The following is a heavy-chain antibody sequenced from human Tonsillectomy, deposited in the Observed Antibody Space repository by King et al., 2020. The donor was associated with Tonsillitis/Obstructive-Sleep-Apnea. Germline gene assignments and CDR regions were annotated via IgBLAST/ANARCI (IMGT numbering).Heavy chain of an antibody. CDR2: ISYDGSDK. Sequence: VQLVESGGGVVQPGRSLRLSCAASEFTFSSYAMHWVRQAPGKGLEWVAFISYDGSDKFYADSVKGRFTISRDNSKNTLYLQMNSLRTEDTAVYYCAREGGGVAGAVNIWGQGTMVTVSS. CDR3: AREGGGVAGAVNI. D-gene: IGHD6-19*01. J-gene: IGHJ3*02. CDR1: EFTFSSYA. V-gene: IGHV3-30*04.